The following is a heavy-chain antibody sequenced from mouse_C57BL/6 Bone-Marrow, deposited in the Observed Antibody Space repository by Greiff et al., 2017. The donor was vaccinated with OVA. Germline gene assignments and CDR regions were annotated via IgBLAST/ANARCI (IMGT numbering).Heavy chain of an antibody. J-gene: IGHJ2*01. Sequence: QVQLQQPGAELVKPGASVKVSCKASGYTFTSYWMHWVKQRPGQGLEWIGRIHPSDSATNYNQKFKGKATLSVDKSSSTAYMQLSSLTSEDSAVYYGAIYTYYYGSRYWGQGTTLTVSS. CDR1: GYTFTSYW. D-gene: IGHD1-1*01. CDR3: AIYTYYYGSRY. CDR2: IHPSDSAT. V-gene: IGHV1-74*01.